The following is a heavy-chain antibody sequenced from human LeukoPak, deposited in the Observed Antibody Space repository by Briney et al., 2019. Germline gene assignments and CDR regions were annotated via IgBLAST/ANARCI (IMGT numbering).Heavy chain of an antibody. CDR3: AEGSMWYGS. CDR1: GGPISSYQ. J-gene: IGHJ5*02. Sequence: SETLSLTCSVTGGPISSYQWSWIRQPPGKGLEWIGYIYYTGSTNYNPSLKSRVTISVDTSKNQFSLKLTSVTAADTAVYYCAEGSMWYGSWGQGTLVTVSS. V-gene: IGHV4-59*01. CDR2: IYYTGST. D-gene: IGHD6-13*01.